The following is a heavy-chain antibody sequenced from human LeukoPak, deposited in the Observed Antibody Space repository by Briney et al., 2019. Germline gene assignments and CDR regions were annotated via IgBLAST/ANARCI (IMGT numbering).Heavy chain of an antibody. D-gene: IGHD6-6*01. Sequence: PSETLSLTCTVSGGSISSSSYYWSWIRQPPGKGLEWIGEINHSGSTNYNPSLKSRVTISVDTSKNQFSLKLSSVTAADTAVYYCARGSRYSSSSGTIDYWGQGTLVTVSS. J-gene: IGHJ4*02. CDR1: GGSISSSSYY. CDR2: INHSGST. CDR3: ARGSRYSSSSGTIDY. V-gene: IGHV4-39*07.